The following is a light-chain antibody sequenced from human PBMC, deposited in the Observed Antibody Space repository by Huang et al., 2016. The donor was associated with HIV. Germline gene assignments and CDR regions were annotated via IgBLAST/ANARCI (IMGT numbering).Light chain of an antibody. CDR3: QQYNNWPYT. J-gene: IGKJ2*01. V-gene: IGKV3-15*01. Sequence: EIVMTQSPATLSVSPGARATLSCRASQSVSSNLAWYQQKPGQGPRLLIYGSSTRATGIPARFSGSGSGTEFTLTINSLQSEDFAVYYCQQYNNWPYTFGQGTKLEIK. CDR2: GSS. CDR1: QSVSSN.